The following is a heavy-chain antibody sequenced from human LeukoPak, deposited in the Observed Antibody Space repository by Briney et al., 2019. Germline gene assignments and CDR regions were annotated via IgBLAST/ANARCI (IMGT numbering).Heavy chain of an antibody. CDR2: ISISGSNI. J-gene: IGHJ3*02. Sequence: KPGGSLRLSCAASGFTFSDYYMSWIRQAPGKGLEWVSYISISGSNIYYADSVKGRFTISRDNAKNSLYLQRNSLRAEDTAVYYCARDRSSYDAFDIWGQGTMVTVSS. CDR1: GFTFSDYY. D-gene: IGHD6-6*01. CDR3: ARDRSSYDAFDI. V-gene: IGHV3-11*01.